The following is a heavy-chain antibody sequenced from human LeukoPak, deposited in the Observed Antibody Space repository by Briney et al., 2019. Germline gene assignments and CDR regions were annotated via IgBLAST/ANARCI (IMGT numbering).Heavy chain of an antibody. Sequence: EGSLRLSCAASGFTFSSYSMNWVRQAPGKGLEWVSYISSSSSTIYYADSVKGRFTISRDNAKSSLYLQMNSLRDEDTAVYYCARDQLRDSGSYYGLAWGQGTLVTVSS. CDR3: ARDQLRDSGSYYGLA. CDR1: GFTFSSYS. D-gene: IGHD1-26*01. CDR2: ISSSSSTI. J-gene: IGHJ4*02. V-gene: IGHV3-48*02.